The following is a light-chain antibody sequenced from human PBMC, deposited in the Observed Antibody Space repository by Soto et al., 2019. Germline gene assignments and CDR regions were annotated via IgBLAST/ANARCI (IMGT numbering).Light chain of an antibody. Sequence: ETVMTQSPATLSVSPGERATLSCRASQGVDSNLAWYKQKPGQPPSLLIYGASTKATGIPDRFSGSGSGTEFTLTISRLEPEDFAVYSCQQYGNSPPFGLGTNVEI. J-gene: IGKJ1*01. V-gene: IGKV3D-15*01. CDR1: QGVDSN. CDR3: QQYGNSPP. CDR2: GAS.